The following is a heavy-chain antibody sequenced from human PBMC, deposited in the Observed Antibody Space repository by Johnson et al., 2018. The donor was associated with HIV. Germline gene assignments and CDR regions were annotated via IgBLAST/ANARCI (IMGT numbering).Heavy chain of an antibody. D-gene: IGHD6-19*01. V-gene: IGHV3-7*03. CDR2: IKQDGSEK. CDR1: GFTLSTYW. Sequence: VQLVESGGGLVQPGGSLRLSCAASGFTLSTYWMSWVRQAPGKGLEWVANIKQDGSEKYCVDSVKGRFTISRDNAKNSLYLQMNSLRAEDTAFYYCARDRRNRQWQRLDAFDIWGQGTMVIVSS. J-gene: IGHJ3*02. CDR3: ARDRRNRQWQRLDAFDI.